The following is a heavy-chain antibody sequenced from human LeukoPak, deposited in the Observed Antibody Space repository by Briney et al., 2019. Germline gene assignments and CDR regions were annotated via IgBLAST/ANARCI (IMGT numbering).Heavy chain of an antibody. V-gene: IGHV3-23*01. CDR3: ARRIAAAAAPYYFDY. CDR2: IISSGAST. D-gene: IGHD6-13*01. Sequence: GGSLRLSCAASGFTFSSYGMNWVRQAPGKGLEWVSGIISSGASTYYANSVKGRFTTSRDNAKNTLYLQMNSLRAEDTAVYYCARRIAAAAAPYYFDYWGQGTLVTVSS. J-gene: IGHJ4*02. CDR1: GFTFSSYG.